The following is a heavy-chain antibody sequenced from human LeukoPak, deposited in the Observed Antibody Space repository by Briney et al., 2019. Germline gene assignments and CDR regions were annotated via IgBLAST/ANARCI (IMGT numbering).Heavy chain of an antibody. V-gene: IGHV1-69*01. Sequence: ASVKVSCKASGGTFSSYAISWVRQAPGQGLEWMGGIIPIFGTANYAQKFQGRVTITADESTSTAYMELSSLRSEDTAVYYCAREFYSNYVMGCGMDVWGQGTTVTVSS. D-gene: IGHD4-11*01. CDR1: GGTFSSYA. J-gene: IGHJ6*02. CDR3: AREFYSNYVMGCGMDV. CDR2: IIPIFGTA.